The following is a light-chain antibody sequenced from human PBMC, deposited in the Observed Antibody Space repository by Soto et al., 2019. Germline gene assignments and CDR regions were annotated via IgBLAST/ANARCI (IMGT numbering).Light chain of an antibody. Sequence: DIQMTQSPSSLSASVGDRVTITCRASQDIRKYVAWYQQKSGKVPQVLIYGASTLQSGVPSRFSGSGSGTEFSLIISNLQLEDAATYYCQMCDSAHALTFGGGTKVEIK. CDR1: QDIRKY. J-gene: IGKJ4*01. CDR3: QMCDSAHALT. V-gene: IGKV1-27*01. CDR2: GAS.